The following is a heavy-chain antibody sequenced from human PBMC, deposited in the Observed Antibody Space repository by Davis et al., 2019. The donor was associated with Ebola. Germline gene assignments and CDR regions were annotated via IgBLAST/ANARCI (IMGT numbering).Heavy chain of an antibody. V-gene: IGHV3-21*01. Sequence: GESLKISCAASGFTFSSYSMNWVRQAPGKGLEWVSSISSSSSYIYYADSVKGRFTISRDNAKNSLYLQMNSLRAEDTAVYYCATSGITGTEYDYWGQGTLVTVSS. J-gene: IGHJ4*02. CDR2: ISSSSSYI. CDR3: ATSGITGTEYDY. CDR1: GFTFSSYS. D-gene: IGHD1-7*01.